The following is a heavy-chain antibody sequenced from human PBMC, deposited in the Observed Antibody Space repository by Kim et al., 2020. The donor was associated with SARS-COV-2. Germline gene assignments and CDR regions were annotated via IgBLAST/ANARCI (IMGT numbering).Heavy chain of an antibody. J-gene: IGHJ4*02. V-gene: IGHV3-21*01. CDR1: GFTFSSYS. CDR3: ARAGVGRGVDDY. CDR2: ISSSSSYI. Sequence: GGSLRLSCAASGFTFSSYSMNWVRQAPGKGLEWVSSISSSSSYIYYADSVKGRFTISRDNAKNSLYLQMNSLRAEDTAVYYCARAGVGRGVDDYWGQGTLVTVSS. D-gene: IGHD3-10*01.